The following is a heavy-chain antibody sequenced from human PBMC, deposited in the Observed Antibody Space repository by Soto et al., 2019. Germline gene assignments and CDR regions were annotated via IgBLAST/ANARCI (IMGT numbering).Heavy chain of an antibody. Sequence: GASVKVSCKASGYTFTGYYMHWVRQAPGQGLEWMGWINPNSGGTNYAQKFQGWVTMTRDTSISTAYMELSRLRSDDTAVYYCARGYSPPAYCSGGSRYSGWFDPWGQGTLVTVSS. D-gene: IGHD2-15*01. CDR3: ARGYSPPAYCSGGSRYSGWFDP. CDR2: INPNSGGT. CDR1: GYTFTGYY. J-gene: IGHJ5*02. V-gene: IGHV1-2*04.